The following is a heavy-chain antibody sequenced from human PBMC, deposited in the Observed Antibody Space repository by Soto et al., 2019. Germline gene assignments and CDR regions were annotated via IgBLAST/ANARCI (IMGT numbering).Heavy chain of an antibody. CDR3: AKGDYGYAPPAFDI. CDR2: VSFDGSKK. CDR1: GFTFRTYG. Sequence: GGSLRLSCAASGFTFRTYGIHWVRQAPGKGLEWVAFVSFDGSKKYYADSVEGRFTISRDNSKNTVYLQMNSLRAEDTAVYYCAKGDYGYAPPAFDIWGQGTMVTVSS. V-gene: IGHV3-30*18. D-gene: IGHD3-16*01. J-gene: IGHJ3*02.